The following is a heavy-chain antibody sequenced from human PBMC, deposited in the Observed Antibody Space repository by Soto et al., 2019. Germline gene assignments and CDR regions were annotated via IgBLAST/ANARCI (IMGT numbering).Heavy chain of an antibody. CDR1: GFTFNTFG. CDR3: ARDGPMTCVFDY. Sequence: GGSLRLSCAASGFTFNTFGMNWVRQAPGKGLEWISYISVTSTTIHYADSVKGRFAISRDNAKNSLFLQMDSLRVEDTAVYYCARDGPMTCVFDYWGPGTGVTSPQ. D-gene: IGHD2-21*01. J-gene: IGHJ4*02. CDR2: ISVTSTTI. V-gene: IGHV3-48*01.